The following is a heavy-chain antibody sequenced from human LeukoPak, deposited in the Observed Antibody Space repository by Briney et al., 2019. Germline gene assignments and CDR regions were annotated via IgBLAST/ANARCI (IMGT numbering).Heavy chain of an antibody. CDR2: ISGSGGGT. J-gene: IGHJ5*02. V-gene: IGHV3-23*01. CDR3: AKDRWSPTITMIVDKGWFDP. D-gene: IGHD3-22*01. CDR1: GFTFSSYA. Sequence: GGSLRLSCAASGFTFSSYAMSWVRQAPGKGLEWVSAISGSGGGTYYADSVKGRFTISRDNSKNTLYLQMNSLRAEDTAVYYCAKDRWSPTITMIVDKGWFDPWGQGTLVTVSS.